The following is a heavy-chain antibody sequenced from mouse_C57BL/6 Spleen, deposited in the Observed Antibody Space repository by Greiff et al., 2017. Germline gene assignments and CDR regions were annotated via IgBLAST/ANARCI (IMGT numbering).Heavy chain of an antibody. CDR1: GYTFTDYY. J-gene: IGHJ3*01. CDR3: ARKGWFAD. CDR2: IYPGSGNT. V-gene: IGHV1-76*01. Sequence: QVQLQQSGAELVRPGASVKLSCKASGYTFTDYYINWVKQRPGQGLEWIARIYPGSGNTDYNEKFKGKATLTADKSSSTAYMQLSSLTSEDSAVYFCARKGWFADWGQGTLVTVSA.